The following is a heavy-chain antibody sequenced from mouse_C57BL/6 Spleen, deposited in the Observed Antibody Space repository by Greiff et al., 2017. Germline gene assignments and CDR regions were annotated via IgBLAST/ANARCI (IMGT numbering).Heavy chain of an antibody. CDR2: ISSGGSYT. CDR1: GFTFSSYG. D-gene: IGHD2-4*01. Sequence: EVKLVESGGDLVKPGGSLKLSCAASGFTFSSYGMSWVRQTPDKRLEWVATISSGGSYTYYPDSVKGRVTISRDNAKNTLYLQMSSLKSEDTAMYYCASYDYDETPFAYWGQGTLVTVSA. CDR3: ASYDYDETPFAY. V-gene: IGHV5-6*01. J-gene: IGHJ3*01.